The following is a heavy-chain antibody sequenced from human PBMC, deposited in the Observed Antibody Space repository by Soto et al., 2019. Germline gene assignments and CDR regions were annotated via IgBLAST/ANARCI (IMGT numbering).Heavy chain of an antibody. CDR2: ISGSGGST. Sequence: EVHLLESGGGLVQPGGSLRLSCAASGFTFSSYDMTWVRQAPGKGLEWVSTISGSGGSTYYADSVKGRFTISRDNSKNTLYLQMNSLGAEDTALYYCAKTIFGVISQTYDYWGLGTLVTVSS. CDR3: AKTIFGVISQTYDY. J-gene: IGHJ4*02. CDR1: GFTFSSYD. D-gene: IGHD3-3*01. V-gene: IGHV3-23*01.